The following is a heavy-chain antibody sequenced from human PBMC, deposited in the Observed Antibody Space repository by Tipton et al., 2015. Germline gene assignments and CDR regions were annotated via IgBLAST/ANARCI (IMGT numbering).Heavy chain of an antibody. J-gene: IGHJ5*02. CDR1: GGSMSSNY. Sequence: TLSLTCTVSGGSMSSNYWSWIRQPPGKGLEWIGYIYYRGTPNYNPSLKSRVTFSVDTSKNQFYLKLRSVTAADTAVYYCAELGSGGFDPWGQGTLVTVSS. CDR2: IYYRGTP. CDR3: AELGSGGFDP. D-gene: IGHD6-19*01. V-gene: IGHV4-59*01.